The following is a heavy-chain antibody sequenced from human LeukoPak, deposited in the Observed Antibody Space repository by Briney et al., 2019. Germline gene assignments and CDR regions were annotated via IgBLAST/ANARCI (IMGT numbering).Heavy chain of an antibody. J-gene: IGHJ3*02. V-gene: IGHV3-9*01. CDR1: GFTFDDYA. Sequence: GRSLRLSCAASGFTFDDYAMHWVRQAPGKGLEWVSGISWNSGSIGYADSVKGRFTISRDNAKNSLYLQMNSLRSEDTALYHCVKDRRGAVAVDAFDIWGQGTMVTVSS. D-gene: IGHD6-19*01. CDR3: VKDRRGAVAVDAFDI. CDR2: ISWNSGSI.